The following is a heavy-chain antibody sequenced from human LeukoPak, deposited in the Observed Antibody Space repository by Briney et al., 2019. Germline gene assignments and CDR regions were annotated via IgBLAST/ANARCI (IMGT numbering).Heavy chain of an antibody. J-gene: IGHJ5*02. CDR1: GFTFSTFG. V-gene: IGHV3-49*04. D-gene: IGHD5-18*01. Sequence: PGGSLRLSCAASGFTFSTFGMTWVRQAPGKGLEWVGFIRSKAYGGTTEYAASVKGRFTISRDDSKSIAYLQMNSLKTEDTAVYYCTRRGDTAMVPLSSSNWFDPWGQGTLVTVSS. CDR3: TRRGDTAMVPLSSSNWFDP. CDR2: IRSKAYGGTT.